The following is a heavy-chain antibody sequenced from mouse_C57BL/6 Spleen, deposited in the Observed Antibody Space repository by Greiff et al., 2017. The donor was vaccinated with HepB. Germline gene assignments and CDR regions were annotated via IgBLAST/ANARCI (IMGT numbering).Heavy chain of an antibody. D-gene: IGHD1-1*01. Sequence: QVQLQQPGAELVKPGASVKLSCKASGYTFTSYWMHWVKQRPGQGLEWIGMIHPNSGSTNYNEKFKSKATLPVDKSSSTAYMQLSSLTSEDSAVYYCANTTVVEGYFDYWGQGTTLTVSS. CDR2: IHPNSGST. CDR3: ANTTVVEGYFDY. V-gene: IGHV1-64*01. J-gene: IGHJ2*01. CDR1: GYTFTSYW.